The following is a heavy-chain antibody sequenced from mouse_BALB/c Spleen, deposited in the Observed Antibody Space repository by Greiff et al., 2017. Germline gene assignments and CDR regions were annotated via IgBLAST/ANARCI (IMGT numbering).Heavy chain of an antibody. CDR3: TRAYGRYFDV. D-gene: IGHD1-1*01. V-gene: IGHV1S81*02. J-gene: IGHJ1*01. CDR1: GYTFTSYY. CDR2: INPSNGGT. Sequence: QVQLKQPGAELVKPGASVKLSCKASGYTFTSYYMYWVKQRPGQGLEWIGGINPSNGGTNFNEKFKSKATLTVDKSSSTAYMQLSSLTSEDSAVYYCTRAYGRYFDVWGAGTTVTVSS.